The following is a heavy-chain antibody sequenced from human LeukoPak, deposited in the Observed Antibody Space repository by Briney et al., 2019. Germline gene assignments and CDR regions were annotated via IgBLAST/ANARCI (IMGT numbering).Heavy chain of an antibody. J-gene: IGHJ3*02. V-gene: IGHV4-34*01. D-gene: IGHD2-15*01. CDR1: GGSFSGYY. CDR3: AREEDCSGGICYLGNAFDI. CDR2: NNHSGST. Sequence: SETLSLTCAVYGGSFSGYYWSWIRQPPGKGLEWIGENNHSGSTNYNASLKSRVTISVDTSKNQFSLKLSSVTAADTAVYYCAREEDCSGGICYLGNAFDIWGQGTMVTVSS.